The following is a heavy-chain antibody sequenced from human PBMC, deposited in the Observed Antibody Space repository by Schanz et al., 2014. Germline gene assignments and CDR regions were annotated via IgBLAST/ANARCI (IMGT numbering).Heavy chain of an antibody. V-gene: IGHV3-7*01. J-gene: IGHJ4*01. CDR2: INQDGSQI. CDR3: ATQYCSGTTCYTDSWDH. Sequence: EVQLVESGGGLVQPGGSLRLSCATSRLTFGNYWMSWVRQAPGKGLEWVANINQDGSQIYYVGSVKGRFTISRDNAKDSLYLQMTSLRAEDTAVYYCATQYCSGTTCYTDSWDHWGQGTLVTVSS. D-gene: IGHD2-2*02. CDR1: RLTFGNYW.